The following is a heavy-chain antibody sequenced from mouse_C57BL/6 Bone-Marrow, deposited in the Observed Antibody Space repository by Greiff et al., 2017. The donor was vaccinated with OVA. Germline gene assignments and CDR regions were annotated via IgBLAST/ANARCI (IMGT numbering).Heavy chain of an antibody. CDR2: IDPSDSYT. J-gene: IGHJ4*01. Sequence: QVQLQQPGAELVKPGASVKLSCKASGYTFTSYWMQWVKQRPGQGLEWIGEIDPSDSYTNYNQKFKGKATLTVDTSSSPAYMQLSSLTSEDSAVYYCARYPSYSYAMDYWGQGTSVTVSS. V-gene: IGHV1-50*01. CDR3: ARYPSYSYAMDY. D-gene: IGHD2-10*01. CDR1: GYTFTSYW.